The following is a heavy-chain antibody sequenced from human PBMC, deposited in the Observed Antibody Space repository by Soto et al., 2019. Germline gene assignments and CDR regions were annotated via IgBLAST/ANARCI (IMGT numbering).Heavy chain of an antibody. CDR3: ARGGAPLLNAVNWCNS. Sequence: SVKVSCKASGGTFTSYAISWVRQAPGQGLEWMGGIIPIFGTTNYAQKFQGRVTITADESTSTAYMELSSLRSEDTAVYYCARGGAPLLNAVNWCNSWAKEPWSPSPQ. CDR1: GGTFTSYA. V-gene: IGHV1-69*13. J-gene: IGHJ5*01. D-gene: IGHD2-15*01. CDR2: IIPIFGTT.